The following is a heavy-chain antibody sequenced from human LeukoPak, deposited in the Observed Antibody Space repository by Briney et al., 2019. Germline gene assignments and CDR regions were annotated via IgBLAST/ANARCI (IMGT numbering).Heavy chain of an antibody. CDR1: GGSISSSTFY. CDR2: IYYSGST. V-gene: IGHV4-39*01. CDR3: ARGYYHDF. D-gene: IGHD3-10*01. Sequence: PSETLSLTCTVSGGSISSSTFYWGWIRQPPGMGLEWIGTIYYSGSTYYNPALKSRVTISVDTSKNQFSPRLSSVTAADTAVYYCARGYYHDFWGQGTLVTVSS. J-gene: IGHJ4*02.